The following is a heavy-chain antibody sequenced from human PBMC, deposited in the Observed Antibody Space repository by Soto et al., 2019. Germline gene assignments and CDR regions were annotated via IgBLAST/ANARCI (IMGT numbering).Heavy chain of an antibody. V-gene: IGHV5-51*01. CDR1: GYSFTSYW. J-gene: IGHJ6*02. Sequence: GESLKISCKGSGYSFTSYWIGWVRQMPGKGLEWMGIIYPGDSDTRYSPSFQGQVTISADKSISTAYLQWSSLKASDTAMYYCASSTYSYGSGSYSYYYGMDVWGQGTTVTVSS. CDR2: IYPGDSDT. D-gene: IGHD3-10*01. CDR3: ASSTYSYGSGSYSYYYGMDV.